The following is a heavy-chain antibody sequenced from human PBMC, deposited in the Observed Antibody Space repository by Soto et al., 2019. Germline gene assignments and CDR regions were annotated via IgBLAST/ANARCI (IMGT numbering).Heavy chain of an antibody. CDR2: IIPIFGTA. CDR3: ARDRRIMITFWESSMFDP. V-gene: IGHV1-69*01. Sequence: QVQLVQSGAEVKKPGSSVKVSCKASGGTFSSYAISWVRQAPGQGLEWMGGIIPIFGTANYAQKFQGRVTITADESTSTAYMELSSLRSEDTAVYYCARDRRIMITFWESSMFDPWGQGTLVTVSS. CDR1: GGTFSSYA. J-gene: IGHJ5*02. D-gene: IGHD3-16*01.